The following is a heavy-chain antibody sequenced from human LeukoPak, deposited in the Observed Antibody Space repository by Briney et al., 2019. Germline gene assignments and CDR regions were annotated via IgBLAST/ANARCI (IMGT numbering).Heavy chain of an antibody. Sequence: PSETLSLTCTVSGGSISGYYWSWIRQPPGKGLEWIGYISYTGSTTYNSSPKSRVTISLDTSQNQFSLKLTSVTPADTAVYYCAAARAARPDYFDYWGQGTLVTVSS. CDR1: GGSISGYY. D-gene: IGHD6-6*01. CDR3: AAARAARPDYFDY. J-gene: IGHJ4*02. CDR2: ISYTGST. V-gene: IGHV4-59*01.